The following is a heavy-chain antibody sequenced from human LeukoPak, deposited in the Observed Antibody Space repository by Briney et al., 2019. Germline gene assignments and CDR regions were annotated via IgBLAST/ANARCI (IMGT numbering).Heavy chain of an antibody. J-gene: IGHJ4*02. D-gene: IGHD3-10*01. CDR1: GFTFDDYG. CDR3: TGNYYGSGSYADFDY. V-gene: IGHV3-20*04. Sequence: GGSLRLSCAASGFTFDDYGMSWVRQAPGKGLEWVSGINWNGDSTGYADSVKGRFTISRDNAKNSLYLQMDSLKTEDTAVYYCTGNYYGSGSYADFDYWGQGTLVTVSS. CDR2: INWNGDST.